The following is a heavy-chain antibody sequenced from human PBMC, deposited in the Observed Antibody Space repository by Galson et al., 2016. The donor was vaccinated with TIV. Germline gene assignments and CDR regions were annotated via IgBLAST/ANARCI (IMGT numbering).Heavy chain of an antibody. CDR3: AKEAGSGYYYVDAFDI. Sequence: SVKGRFTVSRDNSENTLYLQMNSLRAEDTAVYYCAKEAGSGYYYVDAFDIWGQGTVVTVSS. J-gene: IGHJ3*02. D-gene: IGHD3-22*01. V-gene: IGHV3-30*02.